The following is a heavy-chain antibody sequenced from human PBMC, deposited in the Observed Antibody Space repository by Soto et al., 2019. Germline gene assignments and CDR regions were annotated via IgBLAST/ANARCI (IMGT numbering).Heavy chain of an antibody. Sequence: GGSLRLSCAASGFTFSSYIMNWVRQAPGKGLEWVSSISSSSSYIYYADSVKGRFTISRDNAKNSLYLQMNSLRAEDTAVYYCARDGVIAVAGIYYYYYYGMDVWGQGTTVTVSS. D-gene: IGHD6-19*01. J-gene: IGHJ6*02. CDR3: ARDGVIAVAGIYYYYYYGMDV. V-gene: IGHV3-21*01. CDR2: ISSSSSYI. CDR1: GFTFSSYI.